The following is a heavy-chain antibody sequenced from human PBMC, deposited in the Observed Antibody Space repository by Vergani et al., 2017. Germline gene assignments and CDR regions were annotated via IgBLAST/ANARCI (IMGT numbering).Heavy chain of an antibody. CDR3: ARDVPITMVRGVIIPEYFQH. J-gene: IGHJ1*01. Sequence: QVQLVQSGAEVKKPGASVKVSCKASGYTFTSYGISWVRQAPGQGLEWMGWISAYNGNTKYAQKLQGRVTMTTDTSTSTASMELRSLRSDDTAVYYCARDVPITMVRGVIIPEYFQHWGQGTLVTVSS. D-gene: IGHD3-10*01. CDR2: ISAYNGNT. V-gene: IGHV1-18*01. CDR1: GYTFTSYG.